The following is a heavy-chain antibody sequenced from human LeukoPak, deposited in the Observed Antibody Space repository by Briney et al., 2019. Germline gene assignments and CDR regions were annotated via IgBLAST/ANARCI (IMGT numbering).Heavy chain of an antibody. V-gene: IGHV4-34*01. CDR1: AGSFSGYY. CDR3: ARGMNWNYGVRAEYFQH. D-gene: IGHD1-7*01. J-gene: IGHJ1*01. CDR2: IRHSGST. Sequence: ASDTLSLTCALYAGSFSGYYWSWIRQPPGKWLEWLREIRHSGSTNYNPSRKGRVTIPVDTSKNQFSLKLSSVTAADRAVYYCARGMNWNYGVRAEYFQHWGQGTLVTVSS.